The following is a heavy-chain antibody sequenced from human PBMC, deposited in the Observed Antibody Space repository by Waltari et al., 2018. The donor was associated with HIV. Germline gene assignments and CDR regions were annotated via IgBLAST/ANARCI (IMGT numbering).Heavy chain of an antibody. CDR1: GYTFTNYW. Sequence: EVQLVQSGAEVRKSGESLKISCKASGYTFTNYWIAWVRQMSGEGLEWMGITDPFDSDTIYNPAFKGQITIACDKSLATAYLEWNNLNASDAAIYYCARLFYYDTTGYINNAFDIWGQGTEVSVS. V-gene: IGHV5-51*03. D-gene: IGHD3-22*01. CDR2: TDPFDSDT. CDR3: ARLFYYDTTGYINNAFDI. J-gene: IGHJ3*02.